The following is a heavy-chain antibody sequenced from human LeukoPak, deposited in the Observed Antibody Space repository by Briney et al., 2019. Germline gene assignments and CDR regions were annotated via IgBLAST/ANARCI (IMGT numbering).Heavy chain of an antibody. Sequence: KTGGSLRLSCVGSGFSFSTYSMIWVRQAPGKGLEWVSSISSNNNFIYYAESVKGRFTISRDSAKGSLFLQMNSLRAEDTALYFCARVASPLRYLEWLFTDYWGQGTQVTVTS. CDR3: ARVASPLRYLEWLFTDY. CDR2: ISSNNNFI. V-gene: IGHV3-21*01. CDR1: GFSFSTYS. D-gene: IGHD3-3*01. J-gene: IGHJ4*02.